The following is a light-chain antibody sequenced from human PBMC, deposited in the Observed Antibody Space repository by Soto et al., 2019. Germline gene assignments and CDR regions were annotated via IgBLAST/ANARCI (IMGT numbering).Light chain of an antibody. CDR2: DAS. Sequence: TQSPSSLPASVGEKIIITSRASRDVGSDVGWYQQKPGQAPKLLIYDASSLESGVPSRFSGSGSGTEFTLTISSLQPDDFATYYCQQYNSYSRTFGQGTKVDIK. CDR1: RDVGSD. V-gene: IGKV1-13*02. J-gene: IGKJ1*01. CDR3: QQYNSYSRT.